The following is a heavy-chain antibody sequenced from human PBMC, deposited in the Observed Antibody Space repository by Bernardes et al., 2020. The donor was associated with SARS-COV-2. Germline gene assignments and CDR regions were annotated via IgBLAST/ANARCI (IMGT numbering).Heavy chain of an antibody. D-gene: IGHD3-10*01. V-gene: IGHV1-3*01. CDR1: GYTFTAYA. J-gene: IGHJ6*02. Sequence: ASVKVSCKASGYTFTAYAMHWVRQAPGQRLEWMGWINADNGNTRYSQKFQGRVTITRDTSASTANMELISLRSEDTAVYYCARVSGGNGMDVWGQGTTVTVSS. CDR2: INADNGNT. CDR3: ARVSGGNGMDV.